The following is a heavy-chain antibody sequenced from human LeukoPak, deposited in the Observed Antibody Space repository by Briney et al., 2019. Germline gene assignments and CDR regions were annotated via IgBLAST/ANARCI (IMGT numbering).Heavy chain of an antibody. V-gene: IGHV3-9*01. J-gene: IGHJ4*02. D-gene: IGHD6-6*01. CDR3: TKDLTIAARGSFDY. CDR1: GFTFSSYA. CDR2: ISWNSDST. Sequence: GGSLRLSCEASGFTFSSYAMSWVRQAPGKGLEWFSGISWNSDSTGYADSVKGRFTISRDNAKNSLYLQMSSLRADDTALYYCTKDLTIAARGSFDYWGQGTLVTVSS.